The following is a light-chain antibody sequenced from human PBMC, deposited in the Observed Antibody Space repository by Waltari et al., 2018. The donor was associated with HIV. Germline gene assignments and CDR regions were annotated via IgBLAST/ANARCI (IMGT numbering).Light chain of an antibody. CDR1: IGDVGGYDY. J-gene: IGLJ3*02. CDR2: EVS. CDR3: MSYTGHNRWV. V-gene: IGLV2-8*01. Sequence: QSALTQPPSASGSPGQSLTISCTGTIGDVGGYDYVSWYQQHPGKAPKLLIYEVSQRPSGVPARFPGSKSGNPASLTVSGLPAEDEADYHCMSYTGHNRWVFGGGTKPTVL.